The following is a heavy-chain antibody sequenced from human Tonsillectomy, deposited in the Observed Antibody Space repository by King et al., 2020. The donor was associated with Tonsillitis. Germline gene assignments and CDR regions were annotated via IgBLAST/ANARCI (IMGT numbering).Heavy chain of an antibody. CDR2: INYSGTT. CDR1: GGSFSGYY. V-gene: IGHV4-34*01. CDR3: AGGLKNVGCDY. D-gene: IGHD1-1*01. Sequence: VQLQQWGAGLLKPSETLSLTCVVYGGSFSGYYWSWIRQPPGKGLEWIGEINYSGTTNYNPSLKSRVTISVDTSKNQFSLNLHSVTAADTAVYYCAGGLKNVGCDYWGQGTLVTVSS. J-gene: IGHJ4*02.